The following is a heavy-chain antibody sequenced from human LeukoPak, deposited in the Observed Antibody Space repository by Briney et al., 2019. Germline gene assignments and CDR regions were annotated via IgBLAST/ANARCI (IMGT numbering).Heavy chain of an antibody. CDR3: ARGEQVNWFDP. V-gene: IGHV4-39*01. D-gene: IGHD1-26*01. CDR2: IYYRGST. Sequence: PSETLSLTCTVSSGSISFSTSYWAWIRQPPGKGPEWIGSIYYRGSTYYNPSLTSRLTISVDTSKNQFSLKLRSLTAADTAVYYCARGEQVNWFDPWGQGALVIVSS. J-gene: IGHJ5*02. CDR1: SGSISFSTSY.